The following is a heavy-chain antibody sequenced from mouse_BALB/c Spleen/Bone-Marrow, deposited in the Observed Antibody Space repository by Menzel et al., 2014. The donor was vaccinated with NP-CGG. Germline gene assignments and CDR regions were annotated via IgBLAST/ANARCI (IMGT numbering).Heavy chain of an antibody. D-gene: IGHD1-1*01. V-gene: IGHV7-3*02. J-gene: IGHJ2*01. CDR3: ARDMGGLLFDS. Sequence: EVMLVESGGGLVQPGGSLRLSCATSGFTFTDYYMNWVSQPPGKALEWLAFIRNKAYGYTTEYSASVKGRFTISRDNSQNILYLQMNTLRAEDSATYYCARDMGGLLFDSWGQGTTLSVSS. CDR1: GFTFTDYY. CDR2: IRNKAYGYTT.